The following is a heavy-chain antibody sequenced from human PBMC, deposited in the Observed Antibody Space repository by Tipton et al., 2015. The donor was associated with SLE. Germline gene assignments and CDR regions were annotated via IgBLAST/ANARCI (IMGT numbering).Heavy chain of an antibody. J-gene: IGHJ3*02. CDR3: ARTLDTLDI. Sequence: TLSLTCTVSGVSISSGSYYWNWIRPSAGKGLEWIGRVYTSGSPYYNPSLKSRVAISVDTSKNQFSLKLTSVTAADTAVYYCARTLDTLDIWGQGTMVTVSS. CDR1: GVSISSGSYY. CDR2: VYTSGSP. V-gene: IGHV4-61*02.